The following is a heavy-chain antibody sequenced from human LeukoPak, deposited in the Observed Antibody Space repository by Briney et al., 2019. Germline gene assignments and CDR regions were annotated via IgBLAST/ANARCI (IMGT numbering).Heavy chain of an antibody. CDR3: ARDPSSRPYYFDY. D-gene: IGHD2-2*01. V-gene: IGHV1-2*02. CDR2: INPNSGGT. J-gene: IGHJ4*02. CDR1: GYTFTGYY. Sequence: ASVKVSCKASGYTFTGYYMHWVRQAPGQGLEWMGWINPNSGGTNYAQKFQGRVTMTRDTSISTAYMELSRLRSDDTAVYYCARDPSSRPYYFDYWGQGTLVTVSS.